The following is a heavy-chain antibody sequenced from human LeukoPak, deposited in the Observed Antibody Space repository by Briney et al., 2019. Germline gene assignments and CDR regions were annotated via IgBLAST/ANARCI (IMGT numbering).Heavy chain of an antibody. Sequence: ASVTVSFKASGYTFTIYGISWVRQAPGQGLEWMGWISAYNGNTNYAQKLQGRVTMTTDTSTSTAYMELRSLRSDDTAVYYCARERLYDYVWGSYRSSFDYWGQGTLVTVSS. J-gene: IGHJ4*02. CDR3: ARERLYDYVWGSYRSSFDY. CDR1: GYTFTIYG. V-gene: IGHV1-18*01. D-gene: IGHD3-16*02. CDR2: ISAYNGNT.